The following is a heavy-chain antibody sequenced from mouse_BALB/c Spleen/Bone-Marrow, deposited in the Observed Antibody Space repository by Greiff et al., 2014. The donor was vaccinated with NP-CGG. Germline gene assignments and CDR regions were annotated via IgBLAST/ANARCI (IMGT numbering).Heavy chain of an antibody. J-gene: IGHJ3*01. Sequence: VHVKQSGAELVKPGASVKLSCTASGFNIKDTYMHWVEQRPEQGLEWIGRIDPANGNTKYDPKFQGKATITADTSSNTAYLQLSSLTSEDTAVYYCAIYYYGSSGFAYWGQGTLVTVSA. CDR2: IDPANGNT. V-gene: IGHV14-3*02. D-gene: IGHD1-1*01. CDR1: GFNIKDTY. CDR3: AIYYYGSSGFAY.